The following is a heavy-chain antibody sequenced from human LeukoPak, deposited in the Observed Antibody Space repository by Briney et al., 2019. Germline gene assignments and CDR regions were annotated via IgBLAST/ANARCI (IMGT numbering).Heavy chain of an antibody. CDR1: GYTFTSYA. J-gene: IGHJ4*02. V-gene: IGHV7-4-1*02. Sequence: ASVKVSCKASGYTFTSYAVNWVRQAPGQGLEWMGWINTNTGNPTYAQGFTGRFVFSLDTSVSTAYLQISSLKAEDTAVYYCAREIAGYSYGFVPREVSYDYWGQGTLVTVSS. CDR3: AREIAGYSYGFVPREVSYDY. D-gene: IGHD5-18*01. CDR2: INTNTGNP.